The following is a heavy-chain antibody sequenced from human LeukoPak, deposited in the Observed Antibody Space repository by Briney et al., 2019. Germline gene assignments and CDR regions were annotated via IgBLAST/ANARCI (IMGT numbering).Heavy chain of an antibody. CDR3: ARGRMAGTYVFDY. J-gene: IGHJ4*02. D-gene: IGHD6-19*01. Sequence: ASVKVSCKASGGTFSSYAISWVRQAPGQGLEWMGGIIPIFGTANYAQKFQGRVTITADESTSTAYMELSSLRSEDTAVYYCARGRMAGTYVFDYWGQGTLVTVSS. CDR1: GGTFSSYA. CDR2: IIPIFGTA. V-gene: IGHV1-69*13.